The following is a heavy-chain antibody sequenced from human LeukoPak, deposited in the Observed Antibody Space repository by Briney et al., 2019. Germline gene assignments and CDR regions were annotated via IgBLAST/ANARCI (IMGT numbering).Heavy chain of an antibody. CDR1: GFSLRTSGVG. Sequence: SGPTLLKPTPTLTLTCTFSGFSLRTSGVGVGWIRQPPGKALEWLALIYWDDDKRYSPSLKSRLTITKDTSKNQVVLTMTNMDPVDTATYYCARPYPFGGYDYVWGSYRLYYFDYWGQGTLVTVSS. V-gene: IGHV2-5*02. D-gene: IGHD3-16*02. J-gene: IGHJ4*02. CDR3: ARPYPFGGYDYVWGSYRLYYFDY. CDR2: IYWDDDK.